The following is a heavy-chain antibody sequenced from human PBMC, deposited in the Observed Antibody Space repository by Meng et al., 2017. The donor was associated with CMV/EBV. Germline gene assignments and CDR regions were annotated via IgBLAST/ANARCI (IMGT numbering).Heavy chain of an antibody. V-gene: IGHV3-23*01. CDR1: GFTCSSYA. D-gene: IGHD6-19*01. J-gene: IGHJ4*02. CDR2: ISGSGGST. CDR3: AKGEQWLAPRFDY. Sequence: ASGFTCSSYAMSGVRQAPGKGLEWVSAISGSGGSTYYADSVKGRFTISRDNSKNTLYLQMNSLRAEDTAVYYCAKGEQWLAPRFDYWGQGTLVTVSS.